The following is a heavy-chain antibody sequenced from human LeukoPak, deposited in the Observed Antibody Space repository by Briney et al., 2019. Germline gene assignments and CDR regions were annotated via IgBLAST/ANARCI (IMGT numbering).Heavy chain of an antibody. D-gene: IGHD3-10*01. V-gene: IGHV3-74*01. CDR1: GFTVSSNY. Sequence: QPGGSLRLSCAASGFTVSSNYMTWVRQAPGKGLGWVSRINSDGSSTSYADSVKGRFTISRDNAKNTLYLQMNSLRAEDTAVYYCAREARITMVRGVIIIGGSSDYFDYWGQGTLVTVSS. CDR3: AREARITMVRGVIIIGGSSDYFDY. CDR2: INSDGSST. J-gene: IGHJ4*02.